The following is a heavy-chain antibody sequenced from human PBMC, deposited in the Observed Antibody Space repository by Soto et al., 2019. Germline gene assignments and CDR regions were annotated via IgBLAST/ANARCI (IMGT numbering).Heavy chain of an antibody. CDR1: GFSFSNYW. J-gene: IGHJ4*02. Sequence: PGESLKISCAASGFSFSNYWMSWVRQAPGKGLEWVANIRQDGNDNHYVDSVKGRFTISRDNAKNSLYLQMNSLRAEDTAVYYCAREPPGVLFDYWGQGTLVTVSS. D-gene: IGHD3-10*01. CDR2: IRQDGNDN. CDR3: AREPPGVLFDY. V-gene: IGHV3-7*01.